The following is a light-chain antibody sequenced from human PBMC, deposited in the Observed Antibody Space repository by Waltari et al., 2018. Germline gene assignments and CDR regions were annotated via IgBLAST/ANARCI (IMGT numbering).Light chain of an antibody. J-gene: IGLJ2*01. CDR2: DVN. V-gene: IGLV2-14*03. CDR3: SSYTASGTLV. Sequence: QSALTQSASVSESPGQSITISCTATSSDVIPYNYVSWYQQHPGTAPKLLIYDVNNRPSGGSDRFAGSKAGNAASLTISRLQAEDEADYYCSSYTASGTLVFGGGTRLTVL. CDR1: SSDVIPYNY.